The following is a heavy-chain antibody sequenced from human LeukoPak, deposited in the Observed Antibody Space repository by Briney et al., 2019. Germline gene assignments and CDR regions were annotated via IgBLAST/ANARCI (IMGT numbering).Heavy chain of an antibody. CDR2: ISTYNGKT. V-gene: IGHV1-18*01. CDR3: ARDPGGGRWFDY. Sequence: ASVKVSCKASGYTFTSYGISWVRQAPGQGLEWMGWISTYNGKTKYAQKLQGRVTMTTDPSTSTAYMELRSLRSDDTAVYYCARDPGGGRWFDYWGQGTLVTVSS. CDR1: GYTFTSYG. J-gene: IGHJ4*02. D-gene: IGHD1-26*01.